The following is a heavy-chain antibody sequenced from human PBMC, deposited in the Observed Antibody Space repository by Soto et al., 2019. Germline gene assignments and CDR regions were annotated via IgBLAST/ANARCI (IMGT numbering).Heavy chain of an antibody. CDR3: AKARGVSRARLLTWFDP. CDR2: INPQTGAP. V-gene: IGHV1-2*04. D-gene: IGHD3-10*01. J-gene: IGHJ5*02. Sequence: QVQLIQSGAEARKPGASVKVSCKASGYTFIGYYIHWIRQAPGQGREWMGYINPQTGAPTYAQKFKGSVTMTRDTTIRTAYMELKTLKPADTAVYYCAKARGVSRARLLTWFDPWGQGILVSVSS. CDR1: GYTFIGYY.